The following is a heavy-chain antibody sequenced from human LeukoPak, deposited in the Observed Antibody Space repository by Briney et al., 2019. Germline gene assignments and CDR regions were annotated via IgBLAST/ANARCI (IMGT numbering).Heavy chain of an antibody. CDR1: GYTFTSYD. CDR3: ARAPNIRSPVAVAVSYYFDY. CDR2: IIPILGIA. D-gene: IGHD6-19*01. J-gene: IGHJ4*02. V-gene: IGHV1-69*04. Sequence: GASVKVSCKASGYTFTSYDINWVRQATGQGLEWMGRIIPILGIANYAQKFQGRVTITADKSTSTAYMELSSLRSEDTAVYYCARAPNIRSPVAVAVSYYFDYWGQGTLVTVSS.